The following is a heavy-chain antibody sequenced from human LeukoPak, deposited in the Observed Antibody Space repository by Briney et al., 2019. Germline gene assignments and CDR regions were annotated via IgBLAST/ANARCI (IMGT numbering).Heavy chain of an antibody. J-gene: IGHJ6*02. CDR3: ARTLVLLWFGESYYYYGMDV. V-gene: IGHV1-8*01. D-gene: IGHD3-10*01. CDR2: MNPNSGNT. CDR1: GYTFTSYD. Sequence: ASVKVSCKASGYTFTSYDINWVRQATGQGLEWMGWMNPNSGNTGYAQKFQGRVTMTRNTSISTAYMELSSLRSEDTAVYYCARTLVLLWFGESYYYYGMDVWGQGTTVTVSS.